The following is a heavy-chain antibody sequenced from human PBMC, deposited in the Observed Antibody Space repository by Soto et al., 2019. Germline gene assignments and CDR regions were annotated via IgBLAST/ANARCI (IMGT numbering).Heavy chain of an antibody. D-gene: IGHD3-10*01. CDR3: ASARYYGVDV. V-gene: IGHV4-39*01. Sequence: QLHLQESGPRLVKPSETLSLTCSVSGGSMNDVTHYWAWIRQPPGKGLEWIATTYYRGRTHYNSSLKSRATISVATSQNQFTLELTSVTAADTAVYHCASARYYGVDVWGQGTTVIVSS. J-gene: IGHJ6*02. CDR2: TYYRGRT. CDR1: GGSMNDVTHY.